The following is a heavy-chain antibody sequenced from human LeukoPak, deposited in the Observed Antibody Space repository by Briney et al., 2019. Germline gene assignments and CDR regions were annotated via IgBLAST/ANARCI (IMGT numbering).Heavy chain of an antibody. CDR1: GFTVSSNY. Sequence: PGGSLRLSCAASGFTVSSNYMSWVRQAPGKGPEWVSVIYSGGSTYYADSVKGRFTISRDNSKNTLYLQMNSLRAEDTAVYYCARSPGIPYYFPFDYWGQGTLVTVSS. V-gene: IGHV3-66*02. J-gene: IGHJ4*02. CDR2: IYSGGST. CDR3: ARSPGIPYYFPFDY. D-gene: IGHD3-10*01.